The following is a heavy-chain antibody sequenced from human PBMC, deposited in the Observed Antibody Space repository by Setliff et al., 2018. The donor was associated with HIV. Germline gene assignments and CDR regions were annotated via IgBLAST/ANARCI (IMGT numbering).Heavy chain of an antibody. D-gene: IGHD3-3*01. V-gene: IGHV4-61*01. Sequence: SETLSLTCTVSGGAFNTSSSYWGWIRQPPGKGLEWIGYIYTSGSTNYNPSLKSRVTISVDTSKNQFSLKLSSVTAADTAIYYCARGVNFDYWGQGTQVTVSS. CDR1: GGAFNTSSSY. CDR2: IYTSGST. J-gene: IGHJ4*02. CDR3: ARGVNFDY.